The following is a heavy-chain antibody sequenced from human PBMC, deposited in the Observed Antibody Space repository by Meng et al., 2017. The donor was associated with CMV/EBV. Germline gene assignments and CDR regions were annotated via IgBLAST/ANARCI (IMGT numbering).Heavy chain of an antibody. CDR1: GCSISSYY. CDR3: VRHGDTAMVVGIDY. Sequence: VRQRHSRPRLGMPSMTLSLTSTVLGCSISSYYWSWIRQPAGKGLEWIGRIYTSGSTNYNPSLKSRVPMSVDTSKNQFSLKLSSVTAADTAVYYCVRHGDTAMVVGIDYWGQGTLVTVSS. D-gene: IGHD5-18*01. V-gene: IGHV4-4*07. CDR2: IYTSGST. J-gene: IGHJ4*02.